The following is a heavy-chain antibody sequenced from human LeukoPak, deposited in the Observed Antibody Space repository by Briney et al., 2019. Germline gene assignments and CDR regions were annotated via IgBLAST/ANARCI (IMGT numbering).Heavy chain of an antibody. CDR2: ISSSSSYI. CDR3: ASWYSANLDY. CDR1: GFTFSSYS. Sequence: PGGSLRLSCAASGFTFSSYSMNWVRQAPGKGLEWVSSISSSSSYIYYADSVKGRFTISRDNAKNSLYLQMNSLRAEDTAVHYCASWYSANLDYWGQGTLVTVSS. D-gene: IGHD6-13*01. V-gene: IGHV3-21*01. J-gene: IGHJ4*02.